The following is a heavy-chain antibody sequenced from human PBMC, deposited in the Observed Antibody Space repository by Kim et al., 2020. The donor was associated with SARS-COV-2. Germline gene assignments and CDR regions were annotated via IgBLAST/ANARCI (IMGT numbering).Heavy chain of an antibody. D-gene: IGHD3-22*01. V-gene: IGHV7-4-1*02. Sequence: YAQGFPGRFVFSLDTSVSTAYLQISSLKAEDTAVYYCAKYYYDSSGYYDYWGQGTLVTVSS. J-gene: IGHJ4*02. CDR3: AKYYYDSSGYYDY.